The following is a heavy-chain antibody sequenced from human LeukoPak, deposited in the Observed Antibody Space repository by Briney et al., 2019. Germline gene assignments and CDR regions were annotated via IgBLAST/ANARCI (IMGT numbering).Heavy chain of an antibody. D-gene: IGHD6-19*01. Sequence: GRSLRLSCAGSGFIFNNYAMHWVRHPPGKGLEWVSGIGWNSGSIDYADSVKGRFTISRGNAKNSLYLQMNSLRVEDTAFYYCAKDNRRHYTSGPNPDSLHWGQGALVTVSS. CDR1: GFIFNNYA. J-gene: IGHJ4*02. V-gene: IGHV3-9*01. CDR2: IGWNSGSI. CDR3: AKDNRRHYTSGPNPDSLH.